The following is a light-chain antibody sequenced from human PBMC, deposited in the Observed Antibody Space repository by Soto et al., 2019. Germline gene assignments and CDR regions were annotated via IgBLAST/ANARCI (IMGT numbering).Light chain of an antibody. CDR3: QQYDKLPQT. J-gene: IGKJ2*01. Sequence: DIQMTQSPSSLSASVGDRVTITCQASQDISNYLNWYQQKPGKAPKLLIYDASNLETEVPSRFRGSVSGTDFTFTISSLQPEDIATYYCQQYDKLPQTFGQGTKLEIK. CDR2: DAS. V-gene: IGKV1-33*01. CDR1: QDISNY.